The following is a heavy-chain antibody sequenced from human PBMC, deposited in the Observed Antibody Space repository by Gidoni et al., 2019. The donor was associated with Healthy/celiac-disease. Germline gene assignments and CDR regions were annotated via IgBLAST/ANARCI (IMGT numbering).Heavy chain of an antibody. D-gene: IGHD6-13*01. V-gene: IGHV1-69*01. CDR2: IIPIFGTA. CDR3: ARAGSSSWYGSNYYSYYGMDV. J-gene: IGHJ6*02. CDR1: GGTFSSYT. Sequence: QVQLVQSGAEVKKPGSSVKVSCKASGGTFSSYTINWVRQAPGQGLEWMGGIIPIFGTANYAQKFQGRVTITADESTSTAYMELSSLRSEDTAVYYCARAGSSSWYGSNYYSYYGMDVWGQGTTVTVSS.